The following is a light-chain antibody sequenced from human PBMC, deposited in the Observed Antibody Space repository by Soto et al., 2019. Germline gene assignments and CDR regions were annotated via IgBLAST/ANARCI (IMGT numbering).Light chain of an antibody. CDR3: QQYYSTPWT. V-gene: IGKV4-1*01. CDR2: WAS. CDR1: QSVLYSSNNKNY. J-gene: IGKJ1*01. Sequence: DIVMTQSPDSLAVSLGGWATINCKSSQSVLYSSNNKNYLAWYQQKPGQPPKLLIYWASTRESGVPDRFSGSGSGTDFTLTISSLQAEDVAVYYCQQYYSTPWTFGQGTKVDIK.